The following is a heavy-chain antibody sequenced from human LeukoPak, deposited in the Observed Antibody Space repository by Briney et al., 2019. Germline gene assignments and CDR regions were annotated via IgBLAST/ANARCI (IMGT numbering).Heavy chain of an antibody. V-gene: IGHV1-18*01. CDR3: ARPLTTIFGVVIEAFDI. Sequence: ASVKVSCKASGYTFTSYGISWVRQAPGQGLEWMGWISAYNGNTNYAQELQGRVTMTTDTSTSTAYMELRSLRSDDTAVYYCARPLTTIFGVVIEAFDIWGQGTMVTVSS. CDR2: ISAYNGNT. D-gene: IGHD3-3*01. CDR1: GYTFTSYG. J-gene: IGHJ3*02.